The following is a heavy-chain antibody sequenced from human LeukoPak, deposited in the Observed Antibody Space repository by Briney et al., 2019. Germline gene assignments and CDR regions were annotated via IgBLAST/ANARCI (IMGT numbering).Heavy chain of an antibody. Sequence: GGSLRLSCAASGFTFSSYWMSWGRQAPGKGLEGVANIKQDGSEKYYLDSVKGRFTISRDNAKNSLYLQMNSLRAEDTAVYYCARDGGGYSYGYSDYWGQGTLVTVSS. J-gene: IGHJ4*02. V-gene: IGHV3-7*03. CDR1: GFTFSSYW. D-gene: IGHD5-18*01. CDR3: ARDGGGYSYGYSDY. CDR2: IKQDGSEK.